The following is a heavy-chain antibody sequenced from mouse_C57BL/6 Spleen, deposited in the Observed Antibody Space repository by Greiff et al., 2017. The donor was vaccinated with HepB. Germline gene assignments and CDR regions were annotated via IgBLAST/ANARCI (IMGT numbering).Heavy chain of an antibody. CDR2: IYPGDGDT. CDR1: GYAFSSSW. CDR3: AKTHSYGRDY. J-gene: IGHJ2*01. Sequence: VQLQHSGPELVKPGASVKISCKASGYAFSSSWMNWVKQRPGKGLEWIGRIYPGDGDTNYNGKFKGKATLTADKSSSTAYMQLSSLTSEDSAVYFCAKTHSYGRDYWGQGTTLTVSS. V-gene: IGHV1-82*01. D-gene: IGHD1-1*01.